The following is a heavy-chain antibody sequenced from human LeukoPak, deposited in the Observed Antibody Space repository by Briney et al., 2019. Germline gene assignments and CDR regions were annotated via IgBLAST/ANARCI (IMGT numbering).Heavy chain of an antibody. CDR3: ARDHYQWLVLVYYYGMDV. Sequence: ASVKVSCKASGYTFTSYGISWVRQAPGQGLEWMGWISAYNGNTNYAQKLQGRVTMTTDTSTSTAYMELRSLRSDDTAVYYCARDHYQWLVLVYYYGMDVWGQGTTVTVSS. J-gene: IGHJ6*02. CDR2: ISAYNGNT. CDR1: GYTFTSYG. D-gene: IGHD6-19*01. V-gene: IGHV1-18*01.